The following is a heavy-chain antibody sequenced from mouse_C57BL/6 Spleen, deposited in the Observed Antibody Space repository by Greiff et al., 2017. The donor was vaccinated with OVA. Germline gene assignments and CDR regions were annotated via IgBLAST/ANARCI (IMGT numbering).Heavy chain of an antibody. CDR1: GFTFSSYA. CDR2: ISSGGDYI. Sequence: EVKVVESGEGLVKPGGSLKLSCAASGFTFSSYAMSWVRQTPEKRLEWVAYISSGGDYIYYADTVKGRFTISRDNARNTLYLQMSSLKSEDTAMYYCTRIYGSRWYFDVWGTGTTVTVSS. D-gene: IGHD1-1*01. CDR3: TRIYGSRWYFDV. J-gene: IGHJ1*03. V-gene: IGHV5-9-1*02.